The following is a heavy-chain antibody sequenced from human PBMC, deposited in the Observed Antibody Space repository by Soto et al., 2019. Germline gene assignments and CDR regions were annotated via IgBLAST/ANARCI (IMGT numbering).Heavy chain of an antibody. D-gene: IGHD2-2*01. J-gene: IGHJ5*01. V-gene: IGHV4-34*01. CDR1: GGTFSGYY. Sequence: QVQLQQWGAGLLKPSETLSLTCAVYGGTFSGYYWTWIRQPPGKASEWIGEINHSGSTKYTPSLQSRVAISADTSKNQISLKLTSVTAADTALYYCARRYCTSTSCLAGFDSWGRGNLVIVSS. CDR2: INHSGST. CDR3: ARRYCTSTSCLAGFDS.